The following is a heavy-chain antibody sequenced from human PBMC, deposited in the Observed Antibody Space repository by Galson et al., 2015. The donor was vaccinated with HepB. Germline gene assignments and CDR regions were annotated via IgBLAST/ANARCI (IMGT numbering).Heavy chain of an antibody. CDR3: ARDRPRTISGVIRPPVWGGMDV. CDR1: GFTFSSYG. CDR2: ISYDGTSK. V-gene: IGHV3-30*19. Sequence: LRLSCAASGFTFSSYGMHWVRQAPGKGLEWVAVISYDGTSKYYAVSVKGRFTISRDNSKNTLHLQMSSLRAEDTALYYCARDRPRTISGVIRPPVWGGMDVWGRGTLVTVSS. J-gene: IGHJ2*01. D-gene: IGHD3-3*01.